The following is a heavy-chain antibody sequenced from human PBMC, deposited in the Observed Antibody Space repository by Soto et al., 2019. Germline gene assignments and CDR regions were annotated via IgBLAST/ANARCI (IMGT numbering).Heavy chain of an antibody. J-gene: IGHJ4*02. D-gene: IGHD4-17*01. V-gene: IGHV1-46*03. CDR1: GYTFTKYY. CDR2: INPSGGGT. CDR3: SNEGAWDYGDRPGYFDY. Sequence: QVQLVQSGAEVKKPGASVRVSCKASGYTFTKYYVHWVRQAPGQGLEWMGVINPSGGGTSYAQKFEGRVTMTRDTSTSSLYLELTSLRPEDTAVYYCSNEGAWDYGDRPGYFDYWGQGTLVTVSS.